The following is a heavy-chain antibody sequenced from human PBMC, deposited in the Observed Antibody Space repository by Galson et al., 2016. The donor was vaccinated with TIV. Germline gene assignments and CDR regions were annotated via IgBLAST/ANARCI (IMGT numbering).Heavy chain of an antibody. CDR1: GFSLSTTKVG. CDR2: IYWDDDK. CDR3: THLPNMFYYGMAV. J-gene: IGHJ6*02. Sequence: PALVKLTQTLTLTCTFSGFSLSTTKVGVAWVRQPPGEALEWLALIYWDDDKRYSPSLRSRLAISKDTSKNQVVLIMTNMDPVDTATYYCTHLPNMFYYGMAVWGQGTTVTVSS. V-gene: IGHV2-5*02. D-gene: IGHD3-10*02.